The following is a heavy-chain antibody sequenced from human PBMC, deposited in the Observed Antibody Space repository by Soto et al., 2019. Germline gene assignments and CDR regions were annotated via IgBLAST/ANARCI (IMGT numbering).Heavy chain of an antibody. CDR3: ARDPHEFWTSYWFDP. CDR1: GGTFSSYA. CDR2: ISAYDGKT. Sequence: SSVKVSCKASGGTFSSYAISWVRQTPGQGLELMGWISAYDGKTTYAEKFQGRVTLTTDTSTSTAYMELRSLRSDDTAIYYCARDPHEFWTSYWFDPWGQGTPVTASS. V-gene: IGHV1-18*01. D-gene: IGHD3-3*01. J-gene: IGHJ5*02.